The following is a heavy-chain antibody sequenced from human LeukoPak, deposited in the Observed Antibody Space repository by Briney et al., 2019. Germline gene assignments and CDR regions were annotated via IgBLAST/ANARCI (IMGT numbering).Heavy chain of an antibody. CDR1: GFTFSTDW. Sequence: GGSLTLSWAASGFTFSTDWTSWARQPPGKGLEWVANIRQDGSEKYYVDSVKGRFTISRDSAKNSMYLQMNSLRAEDTAVYYCARAGRGIFGVVIISAMDVWGQGATVTVSS. V-gene: IGHV3-7*01. D-gene: IGHD3-3*01. CDR2: IRQDGSEK. CDR3: ARAGRGIFGVVIISAMDV. J-gene: IGHJ6*01.